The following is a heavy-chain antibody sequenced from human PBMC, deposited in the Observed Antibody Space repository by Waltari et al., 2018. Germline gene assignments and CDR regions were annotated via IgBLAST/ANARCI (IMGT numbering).Heavy chain of an antibody. D-gene: IGHD1-26*01. J-gene: IGHJ4*02. V-gene: IGHV1-2*02. Sequence: QVQLVQSGAEVKKPGASVKVSCKASGYTFTGYYIHWVRQAPGQGLEWRGGINPKTNSAYYAQKLQGRVSITSDTSITTAYMELSRLRSDDTAVYYCASPTGVGATYGDFDYWGQGTLVTVSS. CDR3: ASPTGVGATYGDFDY. CDR2: INPKTNSA. CDR1: GYTFTGYY.